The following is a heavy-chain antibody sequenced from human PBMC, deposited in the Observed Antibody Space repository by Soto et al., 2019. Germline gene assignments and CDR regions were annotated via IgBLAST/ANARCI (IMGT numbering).Heavy chain of an antibody. Sequence: GGSLRLSCAASGFTFSSYAMSWVRQAPGKGLEWVSAISGSGGSTYYADSVKGRFTISRDNSKNTLYLQMNSLRAEDTAVYYCAKEPQNRYGDYVGGDAFDIWGQGTMVTVSS. V-gene: IGHV3-23*01. CDR3: AKEPQNRYGDYVGGDAFDI. D-gene: IGHD4-17*01. J-gene: IGHJ3*02. CDR1: GFTFSSYA. CDR2: ISGSGGST.